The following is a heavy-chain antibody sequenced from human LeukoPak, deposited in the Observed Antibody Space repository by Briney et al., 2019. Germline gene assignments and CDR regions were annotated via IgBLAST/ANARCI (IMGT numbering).Heavy chain of an antibody. D-gene: IGHD3-3*01. J-gene: IGHJ5*02. CDR3: ARAPRISIFGVVIIRFDP. Sequence: SETLSLTCTVSGGSISSGGYYWSWIRQHPGKGLEWIGYIYYSGGTYYNPSLKSRVTISVDTSKNQFSLKLSSVTAADTAVYYCARAPRISIFGVVIIRFDPWGQGTLVTVSS. CDR2: IYYSGGT. V-gene: IGHV4-31*03. CDR1: GGSISSGGYY.